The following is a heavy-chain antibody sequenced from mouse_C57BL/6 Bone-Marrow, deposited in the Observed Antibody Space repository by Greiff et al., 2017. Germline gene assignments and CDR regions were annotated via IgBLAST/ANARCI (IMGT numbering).Heavy chain of an antibody. Sequence: EVQLQQSGAELVRPGASVKLSCTASGFNIKDDYMHWVKQRPEQGLEWIGWIDPENGDTEYASKFQGKATITADTSSNTAYLQLSSLTSEDTAVYYCTTYRLHYWYFDVWGTGTTVTVSS. CDR3: TTYRLHYWYFDV. V-gene: IGHV14-4*01. J-gene: IGHJ1*03. D-gene: IGHD2-4*01. CDR1: GFNIKDDY. CDR2: IDPENGDT.